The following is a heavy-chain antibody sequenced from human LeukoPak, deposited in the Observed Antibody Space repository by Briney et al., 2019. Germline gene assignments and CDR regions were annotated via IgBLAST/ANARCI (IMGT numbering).Heavy chain of an antibody. D-gene: IGHD7-27*01. J-gene: IGHJ4*02. CDR2: ISRSGSTI. CDR3: AKDINWASFES. CDR1: GFTLSSSE. V-gene: IGHV3-48*03. Sequence: GGSLRLSYAASGFTLSSSEMNWVRQAPGKGLEWVSYISRSGSTIFYADSVKGRFTISRDNSKNTLYLQMNSLRAEDTALYYCAKDINWASFESWGQGTLVTVSS.